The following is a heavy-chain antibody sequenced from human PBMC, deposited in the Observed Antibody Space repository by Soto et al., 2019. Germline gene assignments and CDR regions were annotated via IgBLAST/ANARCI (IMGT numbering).Heavy chain of an antibody. D-gene: IGHD5-12*01. J-gene: IGHJ2*01. CDR1: GGTFSNYP. CDR2: IIPIFGTV. Sequence: QVQLVQSGAEVKKPGSSVKVSCKASGGTFSNYPISWVRQAPGQGLEWMGGIIPIFGTVNYAQKFQGRVTITADESRSTAYMELSSLRSEDMAVYYCARGNHRWLQLWYFDLWGRGTLVTVSS. CDR3: ARGNHRWLQLWYFDL. V-gene: IGHV1-69*12.